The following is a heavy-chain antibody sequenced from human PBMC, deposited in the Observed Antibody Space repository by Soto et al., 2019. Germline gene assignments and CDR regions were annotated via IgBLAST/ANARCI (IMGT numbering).Heavy chain of an antibody. Sequence: PSETLSLTCTVSGGSISSYYWSWIRQPPGKGLEWIGYIYYSGSINYNPSLKSRVTISVDTSKNQFSLKLSSVTAADTAVYYCARRWGRTFDYWGQGTLVTVSS. D-gene: IGHD7-27*01. J-gene: IGHJ4*02. CDR3: ARRWGRTFDY. V-gene: IGHV4-59*08. CDR1: GGSISSYY. CDR2: IYYSGSI.